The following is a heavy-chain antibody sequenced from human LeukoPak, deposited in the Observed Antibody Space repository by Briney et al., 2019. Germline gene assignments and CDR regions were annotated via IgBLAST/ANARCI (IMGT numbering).Heavy chain of an antibody. CDR3: ARGYYDYVWGSYRYSGFDY. Sequence: SETLSLTCTVPGGSISSYYWSWVRQPPGKGLEWIGYIYYSGSTNYNPSLKSRVTISVDTSKNQFSLKLSSVTAADTAVYYCARGYYDYVWGSYRYSGFDYWGQGTLVTVSS. V-gene: IGHV4-59*01. J-gene: IGHJ4*02. D-gene: IGHD3-16*02. CDR2: IYYSGST. CDR1: GGSISSYY.